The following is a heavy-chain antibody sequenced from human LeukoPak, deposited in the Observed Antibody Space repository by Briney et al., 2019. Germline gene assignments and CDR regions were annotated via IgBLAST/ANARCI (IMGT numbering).Heavy chain of an antibody. Sequence: PGGSLRLSCAASGFTFSSYGMHWVRQAPGKGLEWVAFIRYDGSNKYYADSVKGRFTISRDNSKNTLYLQMNSLRAEDTAVYYCARVWYSSGWYGGYYFDYWGQGTLVTVSS. D-gene: IGHD6-19*01. CDR1: GFTFSSYG. J-gene: IGHJ4*02. CDR3: ARVWYSSGWYGGYYFDY. V-gene: IGHV3-30*02. CDR2: IRYDGSNK.